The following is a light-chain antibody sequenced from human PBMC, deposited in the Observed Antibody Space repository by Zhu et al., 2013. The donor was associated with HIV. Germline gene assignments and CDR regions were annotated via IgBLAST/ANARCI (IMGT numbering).Light chain of an antibody. J-gene: IGKJ4*01. CDR2: GAS. CDR3: QQFGGSPGLT. V-gene: IGKV3-20*01. Sequence: EIVLTQSPGTLSLSPGDRATLSCRASQSVSNSFLAWYQQKPGQAPRLLIYGASSRATGIPDRFTGSGSGTDFTLTINRLEPEDFAVYYCQQFGGSPGLTFGGGTKIEIK. CDR1: QSVSNSF.